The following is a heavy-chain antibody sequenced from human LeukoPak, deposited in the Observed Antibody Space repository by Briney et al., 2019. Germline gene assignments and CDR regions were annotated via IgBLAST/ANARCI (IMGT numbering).Heavy chain of an antibody. J-gene: IGHJ4*02. CDR3: ARAPRGPLRYVTAIASFDY. V-gene: IGHV4-34*01. CDR1: GGSFSGYY. CDR2: INHSGST. Sequence: SETLSLTCAVYGGSFSGYYWSWIRQPPGKGREWIGEINHSGSTNYNPSLKSRVNISVDTSKNQCSLKVSSVSAADTAVYYCARAPRGPLRYVTAIASFDYWGQGTLVTVSS. D-gene: IGHD5-18*01.